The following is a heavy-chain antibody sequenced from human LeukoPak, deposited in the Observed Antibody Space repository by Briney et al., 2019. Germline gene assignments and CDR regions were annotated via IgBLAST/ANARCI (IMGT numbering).Heavy chain of an antibody. V-gene: IGHV3-23*01. D-gene: IGHD2-15*01. J-gene: IGHJ4*02. CDR3: AKGPSVSSLGY. CDR1: GFTFSSYA. CDR2: ISGSGGST. Sequence: GGSLRLSCAVSGFTFSSYAMSWVRQAPGKGLEWVSAISGSGGSTYYADSVKGRFTISRDNSKNTLYLQMNSLRAEDTAVYYCAKGPSVSSLGYWGQGTLVTVSS.